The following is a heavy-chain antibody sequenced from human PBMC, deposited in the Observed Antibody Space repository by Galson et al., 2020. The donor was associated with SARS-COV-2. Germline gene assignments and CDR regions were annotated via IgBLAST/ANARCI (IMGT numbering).Heavy chain of an antibody. D-gene: IGHD3-16*01. CDR3: VVDSLAIYTGMDL. CDR2: INPQSGST. Sequence: ASVKVSCKASAYTLTGNFLHWVRQAPGQGLEWMGRINPQSGSTNYAQKFRGTLSLTRDTSITTVYMELSGLKSDDTAVYWCVVDSLAIYTGMDLWGQGTTVTVSS. J-gene: IGHJ6*02. V-gene: IGHV1-2*02. CDR1: AYTLTGNF.